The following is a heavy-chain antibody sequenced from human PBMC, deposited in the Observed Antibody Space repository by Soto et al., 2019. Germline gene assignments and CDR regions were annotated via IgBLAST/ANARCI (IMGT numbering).Heavy chain of an antibody. V-gene: IGHV4-39*01. J-gene: IGHJ4*02. CDR2: IYYSGST. D-gene: IGHD5-12*01. CDR3: ARHSSEDIAPNYFDY. CDR1: GGSISSSSYY. Sequence: SETLSLTCTVSGGSISSSSYYWGWIRQPPGKGLGWIGSIYYSGSTYYNPSLKSRVTISVDTSKNQFSLKLSSVTAADTAVYYCARHSSEDIAPNYFDYWGQGTLVTVSS.